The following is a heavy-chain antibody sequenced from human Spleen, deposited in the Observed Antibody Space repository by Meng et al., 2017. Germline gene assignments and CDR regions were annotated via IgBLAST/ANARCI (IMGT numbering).Heavy chain of an antibody. J-gene: IGHJ4*02. CDR2: ISAYNGNT. V-gene: IGHV1-18*01. CDR1: GYSFTSYS. D-gene: IGHD2/OR15-2a*01. CDR3: ARLNSLNDY. Sequence: ASVKVSCKASGYSFTSYSVGWVRQAPGQGLEWMGWISAYNGNTNYAEKFQGRVTMTTDTSTSTANMDLRNLMSADTAVYYCARLNSLNDYWGQGTLVTVSS.